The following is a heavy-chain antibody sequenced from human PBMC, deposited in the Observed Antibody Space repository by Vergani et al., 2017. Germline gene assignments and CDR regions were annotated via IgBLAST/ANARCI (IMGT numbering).Heavy chain of an antibody. Sequence: QVTLKESGPVLVKPTETLTLTCTVSGFSLSNARMGVSWIRQPPGKALEWLAHIFSNDEKSYSTSLKSRLTISKEPSKSQVVLNMTNMDPVDTATYYCARAGYDYVWGSRSLDAFDIWGQGTMVTVSS. CDR2: IFSNDEK. CDR1: GFSLSNARMG. D-gene: IGHD3-16*01. J-gene: IGHJ3*02. CDR3: ARAGYDYVWGSRSLDAFDI. V-gene: IGHV2-26*01.